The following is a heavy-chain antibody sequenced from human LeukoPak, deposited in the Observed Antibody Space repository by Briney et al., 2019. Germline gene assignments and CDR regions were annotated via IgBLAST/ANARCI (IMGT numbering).Heavy chain of an antibody. CDR2: INPNSGGT. J-gene: IGHJ5*02. V-gene: IGHV1-2*02. CDR1: GYTFTGYY. D-gene: IGHD3-10*01. CDR3: ARDSGDYYGSGIFRWFDT. Sequence: GASVKVSCKASGYTFTGYYMHWVRQAPGQGLGWMGWINPNSGGTNYAQKFQGRVTMTMDTAIITAYMGLSRLRSEDTAVYYCARDSGDYYGSGIFRWFDTWGQGTLVTVSS.